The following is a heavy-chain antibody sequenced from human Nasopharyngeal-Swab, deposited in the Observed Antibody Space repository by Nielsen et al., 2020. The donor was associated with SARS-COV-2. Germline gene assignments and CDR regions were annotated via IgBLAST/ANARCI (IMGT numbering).Heavy chain of an antibody. CDR3: ARDPGGAYSNPFDY. D-gene: IGHD2-15*01. CDR1: GFTFSDYY. V-gene: IGHV3-11*04. Sequence: GESLKISCAASGFTFSDYYMSWIRQAPGKGLEWVAYISRSSGTLYYADSVKGRFTISRDNAKNSLYLQMNSLRGEDTAVYYCARDPGGAYSNPFDYWGQGTLVTVSS. CDR2: ISRSSGTL. J-gene: IGHJ4*02.